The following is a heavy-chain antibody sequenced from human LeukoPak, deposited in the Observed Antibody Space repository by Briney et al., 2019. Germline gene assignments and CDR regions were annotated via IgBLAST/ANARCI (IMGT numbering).Heavy chain of an antibody. CDR3: ARDNSVGDIAWWFDP. V-gene: IGHV1-46*01. D-gene: IGHD3-16*02. J-gene: IGHJ5*02. CDR1: GYTFTGYY. CDR2: INPSGSST. Sequence: RASVKVSCKASGYTFTGYYMHWVRQAPGQGLEWMGLINPSGSSTLYAQKFQGRVTMTRDMSTTTDYMELSSLRSEDTAVYYCARDNSVGDIAWWFDPWGQGTLVTVSS.